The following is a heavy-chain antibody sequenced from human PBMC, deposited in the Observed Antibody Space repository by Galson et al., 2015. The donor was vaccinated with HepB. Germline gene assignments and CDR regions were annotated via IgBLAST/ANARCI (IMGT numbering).Heavy chain of an antibody. D-gene: IGHD2-21*02. Sequence: SLRLSCAVSGFTFSSYWMSWVRQTPGKGLEWVAHINEDGSERYYVDSVKGRFTISRYNAKNSLFLQINSLRAEDTAVYYCGRSRTALFYWGQGALVTVAS. V-gene: IGHV3-7*03. CDR2: INEDGSER. CDR1: GFTFSSYW. J-gene: IGHJ4*02. CDR3: GRSRTALFY.